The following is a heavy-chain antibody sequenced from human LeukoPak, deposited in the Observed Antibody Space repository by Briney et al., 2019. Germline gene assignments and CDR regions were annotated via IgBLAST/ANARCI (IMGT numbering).Heavy chain of an antibody. CDR3: ASGSGTYYSSYYYYGMDV. Sequence: PGGSLRLSCAASAFTFSNYAMSWVRQAPGKGLEWASGISGNGGNTYYADSVKGRFTISRDNSKNTLYLQMNSLGAEDTGVYYCASGSGTYYSSYYYYGMDVWGQGTTVTVSS. CDR2: ISGNGGNT. J-gene: IGHJ6*02. V-gene: IGHV3-23*01. D-gene: IGHD1-26*01. CDR1: AFTFSNYA.